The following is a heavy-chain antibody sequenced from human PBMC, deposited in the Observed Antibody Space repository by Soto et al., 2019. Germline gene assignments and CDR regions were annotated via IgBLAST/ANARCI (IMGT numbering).Heavy chain of an antibody. Sequence: PSETLSLTCAVSGGSISSGGYSWSWIRQPPGKGLEWIGYIYHSGSTYYNPSLKSRVTISVDRSKNQFSLKLSSVTAADTAVYYCARVSGIYYYGVDVWGQGTTVTVSS. D-gene: IGHD3-10*01. J-gene: IGHJ6*02. CDR1: GGSISSGGYS. CDR3: ARVSGIYYYGVDV. V-gene: IGHV4-30-2*01. CDR2: IYHSGST.